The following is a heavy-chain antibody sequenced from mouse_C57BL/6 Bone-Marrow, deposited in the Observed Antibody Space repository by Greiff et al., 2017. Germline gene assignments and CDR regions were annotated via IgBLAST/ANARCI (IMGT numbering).Heavy chain of an antibody. CDR2: INSDGGST. CDR1: EYEFPSHD. CDR3: ARQAAYYYGSSLDY. D-gene: IGHD1-1*01. J-gene: IGHJ2*01. Sequence: EVKLQESGGGLVQPGESLKLSCESNEYEFPSHDMSWVRKTPVKRLELVAAINSDGGSTYYPDTMERRLNISRDETKKALYLQMSSLRSEATALYYCARQAAYYYGSSLDYWGQGTTLTVSS. V-gene: IGHV5-2*01.